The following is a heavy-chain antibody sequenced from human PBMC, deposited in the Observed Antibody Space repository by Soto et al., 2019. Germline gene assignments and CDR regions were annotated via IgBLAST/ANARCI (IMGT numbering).Heavy chain of an antibody. CDR3: AKEPPSENDYGYHYYYYYMDV. J-gene: IGHJ6*03. CDR2: ISYDGSNK. CDR1: GFTFSSYG. Sequence: QVQLVESGGGVVQPGRSLRLSCAASGFTFSSYGMHWVRQAPGKGLEWVAVISYDGSNKYYADSVKGRFTISRDNSKNTLYLQMNSLRAEDTAVYYCAKEPPSENDYGYHYYYYYMDVWGKGTTVTVSS. V-gene: IGHV3-30*18. D-gene: IGHD4-17*01.